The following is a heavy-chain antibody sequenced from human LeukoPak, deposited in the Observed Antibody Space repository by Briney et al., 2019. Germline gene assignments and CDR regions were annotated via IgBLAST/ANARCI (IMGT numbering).Heavy chain of an antibody. CDR2: INPSGGST. CDR1: GYTFTSYH. V-gene: IGHV1-46*01. D-gene: IGHD6-13*01. CDR3: AKLAAAGTAHYYFDY. J-gene: IGHJ4*02. Sequence: ASLKVSCKASGYTFTSYHMHWVRQPPGQGLEIMGIINPSGGSTTYAQKFQGRVTMTRDTSTSTVYMELSSLRSEDTAVYYCAKLAAAGTAHYYFDYWGQGTLVTVSS.